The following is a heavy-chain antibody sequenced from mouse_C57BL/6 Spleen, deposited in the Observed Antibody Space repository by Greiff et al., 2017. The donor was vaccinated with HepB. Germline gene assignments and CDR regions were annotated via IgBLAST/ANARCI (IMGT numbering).Heavy chain of an antibody. CDR3: ARVRAYYSNFYAMDY. CDR2: IYPRSGNT. CDR1: GYTFTSYG. Sequence: VKLQQSGAELARPGASVKLSCKASGYTFTSYGISWVKQRTGQGLEWIGEIYPRSGNTYYNEKFKGKATLTADKSSSTAYMELRSLTSDDSSVYFCARVRAYYSNFYAMDYWGQGTSVTVSS. J-gene: IGHJ4*01. V-gene: IGHV1-81*01. D-gene: IGHD2-5*01.